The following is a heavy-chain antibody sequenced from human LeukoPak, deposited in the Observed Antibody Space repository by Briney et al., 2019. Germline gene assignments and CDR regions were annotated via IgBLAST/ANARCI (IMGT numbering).Heavy chain of an antibody. V-gene: IGHV1-2*06. CDR2: ISPNSGDA. J-gene: IGHJ4*02. D-gene: IGHD2-2*01. CDR1: GYTFGAYY. CDR3: ARVYAPFTSAED. Sequence: ASVKVSCKTSGYTFGAYYVHWVRQAPGQGLEWMGRISPNSGDADYAQKYQGRVAMTRDTSISTAYMELSRLRSDDTAVYYCARVYAPFTSAEDWGQGTLVTVSS.